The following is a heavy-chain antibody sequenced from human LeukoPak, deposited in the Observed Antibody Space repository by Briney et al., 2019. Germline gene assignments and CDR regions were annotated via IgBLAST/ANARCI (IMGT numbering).Heavy chain of an antibody. CDR2: ISSSSSYI. D-gene: IGHD5-12*01. V-gene: IGHV3-21*01. CDR3: AREYSGYDRFDY. J-gene: IGHJ4*02. CDR1: GFTFSTYW. Sequence: GGSLRLSCAASGFTFSTYWMSWVRQAPGKGLEWVSSISSSSSYIYYADSVKGRFTISRDNAKNSLYLQMNSLRAEDTAVYYCAREYSGYDRFDYWGQGTLVTVSS.